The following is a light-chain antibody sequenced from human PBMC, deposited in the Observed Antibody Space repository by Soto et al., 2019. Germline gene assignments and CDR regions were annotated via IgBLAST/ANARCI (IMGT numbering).Light chain of an antibody. CDR3: QQLNSYPKFT. CDR2: AAS. Sequence: DIQLTQSPSFLSASVGDRVTNTCRASQGISSYLAWYQQKPGKAPKLLIYAASTLQSGVPSRFSGSGSGTEFTLTISSLQPEDFATYYCQQLNSYPKFTFGPGTKVDIK. V-gene: IGKV1-9*01. CDR1: QGISSY. J-gene: IGKJ3*01.